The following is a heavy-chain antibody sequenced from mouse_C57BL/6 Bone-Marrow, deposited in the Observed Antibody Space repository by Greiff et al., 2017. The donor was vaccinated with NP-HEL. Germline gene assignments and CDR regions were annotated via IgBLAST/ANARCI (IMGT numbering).Heavy chain of an antibody. D-gene: IGHD2-3*01. J-gene: IGHJ3*01. Sequence: EVQVVESGGGLVQPKGSLKLSCAASGFSFNTYAMNWVRQAPGKGLEWFARLRSTSNNYATYYADSVKDRFTISRNDSEREHYLQINNLKTDDTAMYYSVRHDGYYNTWFAYWGQGTMLTVSA. CDR3: VRHDGYYNTWFAY. CDR1: GFSFNTYA. V-gene: IGHV10-1*01. CDR2: LRSTSNNYAT.